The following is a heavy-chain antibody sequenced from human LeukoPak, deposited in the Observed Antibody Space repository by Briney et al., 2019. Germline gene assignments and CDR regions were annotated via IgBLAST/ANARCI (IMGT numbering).Heavy chain of an antibody. CDR3: ARGGGLGYCSSTSCYVYFDY. J-gene: IGHJ4*02. CDR1: GFTFSAYS. V-gene: IGHV3-21*06. CDR2: ISGSSNYI. D-gene: IGHD2-2*01. Sequence: GGSLRLSCAASGFTFSAYSINWVRQAPGKGLEWVSPISGSSNYIYYADSVKGRFTISRDNAKNSLYLQVDSLRAEDTALYYCARGGGLGYCSSTSCYVYFDYWGQGTLVTVSS.